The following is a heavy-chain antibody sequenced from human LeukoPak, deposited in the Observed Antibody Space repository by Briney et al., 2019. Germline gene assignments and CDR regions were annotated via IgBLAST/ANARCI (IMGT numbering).Heavy chain of an antibody. CDR2: TYDSGST. CDR3: ARHMYSGRYYGTDY. J-gene: IGHJ4*02. CDR1: GGSISSYY. D-gene: IGHD1-26*01. V-gene: IGHV4-59*08. Sequence: AETLSLTCTVSGGSISSYYWSWIRQPPGKGLEWIGYTYDSGSTNYNPSLKSRVTISVDTSKNQFSLKLSSVTAADTAVYYCARHMYSGRYYGTDYWGQGTLVSLSS.